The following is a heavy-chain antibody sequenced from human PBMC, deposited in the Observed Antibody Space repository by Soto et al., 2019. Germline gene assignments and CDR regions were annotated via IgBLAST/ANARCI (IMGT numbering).Heavy chain of an antibody. CDR3: AGGGGYSYGSDY. V-gene: IGHV4-31*03. CDR2: IYYSGST. D-gene: IGHD5-18*01. Sequence: SETLSLTCTVSGGSISSGGYYWSWIRQHPGKGLEWIGYIYYSGSTYHNPSLKSRVTISVDTSKNQFSLKLSSVTAADTAVYYCAGGGGYSYGSDYWGQGTLVTVSS. CDR1: GGSISSGGYY. J-gene: IGHJ4*02.